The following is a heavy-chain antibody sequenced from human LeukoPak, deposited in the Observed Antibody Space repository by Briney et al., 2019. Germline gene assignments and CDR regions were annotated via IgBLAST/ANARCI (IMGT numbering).Heavy chain of an antibody. Sequence: GGSLGLSCAASGFTFSSYSMNWVRQAPGKGLEWVSSINSDSSLMFYAESVKGRFTISRDNARNSLYLQMNSLRAEDTAVYYCIRDLFDDYSLDYWGQGALVTVSS. CDR3: IRDLFDDYSLDY. CDR2: INSDSSLM. J-gene: IGHJ4*02. D-gene: IGHD3-16*01. CDR1: GFTFSSYS. V-gene: IGHV3-21*01.